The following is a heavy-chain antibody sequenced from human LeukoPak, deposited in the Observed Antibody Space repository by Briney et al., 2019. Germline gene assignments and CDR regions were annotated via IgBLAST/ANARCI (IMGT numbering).Heavy chain of an antibody. J-gene: IGHJ3*02. V-gene: IGHV4-4*09. CDR3: ARHLVVGATIDAFDI. CDR1: GGSISSYY. CDR2: IYTSGST. Sequence: KSSETLSLTCTVSGGSISSYYWSWIRQPPGKGLEWIGYIYTSGSTNYNPSLKSRVTISVDTSKNQFSLKLSSVTAADTAVYYCARHLVVGATIDAFDIWGQGTMVTVSS. D-gene: IGHD1-26*01.